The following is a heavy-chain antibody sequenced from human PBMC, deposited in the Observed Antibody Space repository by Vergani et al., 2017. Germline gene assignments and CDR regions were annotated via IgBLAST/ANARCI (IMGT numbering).Heavy chain of an antibody. CDR3: AKVASLRSYYYYYYMDV. CDR2: ISWNSGRI. D-gene: IGHD2-21*01. J-gene: IGHJ6*03. CDR1: GFTFDDYA. V-gene: IGHV3-9*01. Sequence: EVQLVESGGDLVQPGRSLRLSCAVSGFTFDDYAMHWVRQAPGKGLEWVSGISWNSGRIGYADSVKGRFTISRDNAKNSLYLQMNSLRAEDTALYYCAKVASLRSYYYYYYMDVWGKGTTVTVSS.